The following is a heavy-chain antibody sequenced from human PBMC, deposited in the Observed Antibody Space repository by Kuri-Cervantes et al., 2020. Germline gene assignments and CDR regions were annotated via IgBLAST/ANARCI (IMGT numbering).Heavy chain of an antibody. CDR2: IGTAGDT. CDR3: AREGVTMVRGVISDEYYYYGMDV. D-gene: IGHD3-10*01. CDR1: GFTFSSYD. Sequence: GGSLRLSCAASGFTFSSYDMHWVRQATGKGLEWVSAIGTAGDTYYPGSVKGRFTISRENAKNSLYLQMNSLRAGDTAVYYCAREGVTMVRGVISDEYYYYGMDVWGQGTTVTVSS. J-gene: IGHJ6*02. V-gene: IGHV3-13*01.